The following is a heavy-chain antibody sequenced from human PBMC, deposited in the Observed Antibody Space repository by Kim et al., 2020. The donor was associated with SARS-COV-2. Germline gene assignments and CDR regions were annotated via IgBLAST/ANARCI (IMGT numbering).Heavy chain of an antibody. CDR1: GFTFSSYA. CDR3: AKVEVGPSSGSYYDAFD. Sequence: GGSLRLSCAVSGFTFSSYAMSWVRQAPGKGLEWVSTISGSGGSANYADSVKGRFSMSRDNSKNTLYLQMNSLRAEDTAVYYCAKVEVGPSSGSYYDAFD. D-gene: IGHD3-10*01. V-gene: IGHV3-23*01. J-gene: IGHJ3*02. CDR2: ISGSGGSA.